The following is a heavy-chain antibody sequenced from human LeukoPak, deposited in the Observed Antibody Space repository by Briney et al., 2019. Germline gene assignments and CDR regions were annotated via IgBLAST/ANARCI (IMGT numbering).Heavy chain of an antibody. D-gene: IGHD3-10*01. CDR1: GFTFSTYG. V-gene: IGHV3-48*01. CDR3: ARYGSGSYYHY. Sequence: GGSLRLSCAASGFTFSTYGMNWVRQAPGKGLEWISYISSSTSTIYYADSVKGRFAISRDNAKNSLYLQMGSLRAEDMAVYYCARYGSGSYYHYWGQGTLVTVSS. CDR2: ISSSTSTI. J-gene: IGHJ4*02.